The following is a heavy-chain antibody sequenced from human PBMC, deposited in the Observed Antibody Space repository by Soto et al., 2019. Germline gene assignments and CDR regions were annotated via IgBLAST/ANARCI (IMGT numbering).Heavy chain of an antibody. CDR3: ARDRGVVVVVPAAPGRYGMDV. CDR1: GFTFSSYS. CDR2: ISSSSSYI. V-gene: IGHV3-21*01. Sequence: GGSLRLSCAASGFTFSSYSMNWVRQAPGKGLEWVSSISSSSSYIYYADSVKGRFTISRDNAKNSLYLQMNSLRAEDTAVYYCARDRGVVVVVPAAPGRYGMDVWGQGTTVTVSS. D-gene: IGHD2-2*01. J-gene: IGHJ6*02.